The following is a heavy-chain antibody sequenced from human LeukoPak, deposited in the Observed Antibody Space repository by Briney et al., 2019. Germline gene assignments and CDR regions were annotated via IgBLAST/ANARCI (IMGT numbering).Heavy chain of an antibody. CDR1: GFTFSMYW. CDR2: INSDGSSI. J-gene: IGHJ6*02. CDR3: AKDVGSTYYYGMDV. Sequence: GGSLRLSCAASGFTFSMYWMHWVRQAPGKGLVWVSRINSDGSSISYADSVKGRFTISRDNAKNSLYLQMNSLRAEDTALYYCAKDVGSTYYYGMDVWGQGTTVTVSS. V-gene: IGHV3-74*01. D-gene: IGHD3-16*01.